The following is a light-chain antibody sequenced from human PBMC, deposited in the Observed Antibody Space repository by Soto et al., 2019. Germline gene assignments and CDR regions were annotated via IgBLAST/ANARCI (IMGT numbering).Light chain of an antibody. V-gene: IGLV2-11*01. J-gene: IGLJ3*02. CDR2: AVS. CDR3: YSYTASDIWV. CDR1: NSDVGRYNF. Sequence: QSALTQPRSVSGSPGQSVTISCTGTNSDVGRYNFVSWYQQLPGKAPKLLISAVSQRPSGVPDRFSGSKSGNTASLTISGLQADYEADYFCYSYTASDIWVFGGGTKLTVL.